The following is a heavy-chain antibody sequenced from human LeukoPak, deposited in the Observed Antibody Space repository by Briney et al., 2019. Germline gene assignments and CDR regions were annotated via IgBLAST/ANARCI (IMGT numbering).Heavy chain of an antibody. CDR3: ARDLDYGLDY. CDR2: ISSSGGTM. J-gene: IGHJ4*02. D-gene: IGHD4-17*01. CDR1: GFIFNTYS. Sequence: GGSLTLSCAASGFIFNTYSMNWVRQAPGKGLEWVSYISSSGGTMYYADSVKGRFTISRDNANNSLYLQLNSLTVEDTAVYYCARDLDYGLDYWGQGTLVTVSS. V-gene: IGHV3-48*01.